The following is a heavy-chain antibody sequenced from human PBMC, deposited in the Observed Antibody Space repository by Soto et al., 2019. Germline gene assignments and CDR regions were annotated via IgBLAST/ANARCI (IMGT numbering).Heavy chain of an antibody. J-gene: IGHJ3*02. CDR1: GFTFSSYA. V-gene: IGHV3-23*01. Sequence: GGSLRLSCAASGFTFSSYAMSWVRQAPGKGLEWVSAISGSGGSTYYADSVKGRFTISRDNSKNTLYLQMNSLRAEDTAVYYCAKDLDDFWSGYMAFDIWGQGTMVTVSS. CDR3: AKDLDDFWSGYMAFDI. CDR2: ISGSGGST. D-gene: IGHD3-3*01.